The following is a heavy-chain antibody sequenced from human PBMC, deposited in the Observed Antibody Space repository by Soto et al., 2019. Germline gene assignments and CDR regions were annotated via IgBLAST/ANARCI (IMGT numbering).Heavy chain of an antibody. CDR1: GYTFTSYG. CDR3: ARVYDYIWGSYRYPPPNYDY. Sequence: ASVKVSCKASGYTFTSYGISWVRQAPGQGLEWMGWISAYNGNTNYAQKLQGRVTMTTDTSTSTAYMELRSLRSDDTAVYYCARVYDYIWGSYRYPPPNYDYWGQGTLVTVSS. CDR2: ISAYNGNT. V-gene: IGHV1-18*01. J-gene: IGHJ4*02. D-gene: IGHD3-16*02.